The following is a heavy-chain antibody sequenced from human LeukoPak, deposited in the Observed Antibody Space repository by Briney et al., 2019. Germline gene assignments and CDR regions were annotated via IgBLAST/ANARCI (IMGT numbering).Heavy chain of an antibody. CDR2: ISGDNRAI. V-gene: IGHV3-48*03. Sequence: GGSLRLSCAASGFAFSSYEMSWVRQATGKGLEWLSFISGDNRAIHYADSVRGRFTISADHAKNLVYLQMNSLRAEDTAVYYCATSLSGWFGPSAYYWGQGTPVTVSS. D-gene: IGHD6-19*01. CDR1: GFAFSSYE. CDR3: ATSLSGWFGPSAYY. J-gene: IGHJ4*02.